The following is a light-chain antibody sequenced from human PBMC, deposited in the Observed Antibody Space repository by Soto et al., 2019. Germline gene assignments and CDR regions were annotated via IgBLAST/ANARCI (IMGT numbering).Light chain of an antibody. CDR1: QGVSRF. Sequence: EIVLTQSPATLSLSPGERAALSCRASQGVSRFLAWYQQKPGQAPRLLIYDASNRATGIPVRFSGSGSGTDFTLAINNLEPEDFAVYYCQQRSGWPLTFGGGTKVEIK. V-gene: IGKV3-11*01. CDR3: QQRSGWPLT. J-gene: IGKJ4*01. CDR2: DAS.